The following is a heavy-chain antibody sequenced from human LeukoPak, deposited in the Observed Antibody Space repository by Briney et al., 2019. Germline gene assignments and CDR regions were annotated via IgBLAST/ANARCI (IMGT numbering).Heavy chain of an antibody. CDR3: ASRDGYNYLGY. D-gene: IGHD5-24*01. CDR2: IIPISGTA. Sequence: GASVKVSCKASGGTFNSHVINWVRQAPGQGLEWMGGIIPISGTANYKQKFQGRVTITADESTSTAYMELSSLRSEDTAVYYCASRDGYNYLGYWGQGTLVTVSS. CDR1: GGTFNSHV. J-gene: IGHJ4*02. V-gene: IGHV1-69*13.